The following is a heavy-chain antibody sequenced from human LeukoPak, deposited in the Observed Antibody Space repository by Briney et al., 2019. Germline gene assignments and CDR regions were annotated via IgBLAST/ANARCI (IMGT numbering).Heavy chain of an antibody. V-gene: IGHV1-69*04. D-gene: IGHD3-22*01. CDR2: IIPILGIA. CDR1: GGTFSSYA. CDR3: ARGFGSGYYYVFDY. Sequence: SVKVSCKASGGTFSSYAISWVRHAPGQGLEWMGRIIPILGIANYAQKFQGRVTITADKSTSTAYMELRSLRSDDTAVYYCARGFGSGYYYVFDYWGQGTLVTVSS. J-gene: IGHJ4*02.